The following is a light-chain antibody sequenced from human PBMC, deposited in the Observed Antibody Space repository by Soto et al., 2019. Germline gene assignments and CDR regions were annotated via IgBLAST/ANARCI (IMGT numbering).Light chain of an antibody. CDR1: QRISNNF. CDR2: AAS. V-gene: IGKV3-20*01. CDR3: QQYENSPRT. J-gene: IGKJ1*01. Sequence: EIVLTQSPGTLSLSPGERATLSCRASQRISNNFVAWYQQKPGQAPRLLIYAASVRATGIPDRFSGSGSGSDFTLAISRLEPEDFAVYYCQQYENSPRTFGQGTKVEIK.